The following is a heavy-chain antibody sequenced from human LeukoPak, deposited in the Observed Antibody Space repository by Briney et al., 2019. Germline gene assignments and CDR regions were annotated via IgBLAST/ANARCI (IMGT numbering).Heavy chain of an antibody. CDR3: ARCRSGMATTFHWYFDL. CDR2: TYYRSKWYN. CDR1: GDSVSSNSAA. V-gene: IGHV6-1*01. Sequence: SQTLSLTCAISGDSVSSNSAAWNWLRQSPSRGLEWLGRTYYRSKWYNDYAVSVKSRITINPDTSKNQFSLQLNSVTPEDTAVYYCARCRSGMATTFHWYFDLWGRGTLVTVSS. J-gene: IGHJ2*01. D-gene: IGHD5-24*01.